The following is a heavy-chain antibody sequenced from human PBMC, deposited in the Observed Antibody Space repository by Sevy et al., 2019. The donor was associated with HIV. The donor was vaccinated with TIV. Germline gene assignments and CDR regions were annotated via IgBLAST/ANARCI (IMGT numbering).Heavy chain of an antibody. CDR2: IYYSGST. CDR1: GDSISSSPYY. Sequence: SETLSLTCTVSGDSISSSPYYWGWIRQSHGKGLEWIGSIYYSGSTYYNPSLKSRVPISVDTSKNQFSLKLNSVTAADTAVDYCARQVGQLRFFDWSPGYFDYWGQGILVTVSS. V-gene: IGHV4-39*01. D-gene: IGHD3-9*01. J-gene: IGHJ4*02. CDR3: ARQVGQLRFFDWSPGYFDY.